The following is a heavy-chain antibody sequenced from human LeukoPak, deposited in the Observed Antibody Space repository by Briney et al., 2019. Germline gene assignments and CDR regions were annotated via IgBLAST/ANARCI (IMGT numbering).Heavy chain of an antibody. D-gene: IGHD6-6*01. CDR3: AKDSRSIAARPYFDY. Sequence: PGGSLRLSCAASGFTFSSYSMNWVRQAPGKGLEWVSSISSSSSYIYYADSVKGRFTISRDNAKNSLYLQMNSLRAEDTAVYYCAKDSRSIAARPYFDYWGQGTLVTVSS. J-gene: IGHJ4*02. V-gene: IGHV3-21*04. CDR2: ISSSSSYI. CDR1: GFTFSSYS.